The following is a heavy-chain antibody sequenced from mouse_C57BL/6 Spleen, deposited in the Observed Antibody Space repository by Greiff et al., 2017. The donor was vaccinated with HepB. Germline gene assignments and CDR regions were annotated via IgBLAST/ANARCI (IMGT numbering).Heavy chain of an antibody. D-gene: IGHD1-1*01. CDR2: IDPEDGET. J-gene: IGHJ4*01. CDR3: ALITTVNYAMDY. Sequence: VQLQQTGAELVKPGASVKLSCTASGFNIKDYYMHWVKQRTEQGLEWIGRIDPEDGETKYAPKFQGQATIPADTSSNTAYLQLSSLTSEDTAVYYCALITTVNYAMDYWGQGTSVTVSS. CDR1: GFNIKDYY. V-gene: IGHV14-2*01.